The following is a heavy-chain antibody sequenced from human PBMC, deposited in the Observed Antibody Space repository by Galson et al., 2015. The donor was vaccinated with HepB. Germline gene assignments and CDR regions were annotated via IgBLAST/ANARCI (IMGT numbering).Heavy chain of an antibody. Sequence: ETLSLTCTVSGGSISSYYWSWIRQPPGKGLEWIGYIYYSGSTNYNPSLKSRVTISVDTSKNQFSLKLSSVTAADTAVYYCARHFVSGWYPAIEYWGQGTLVTVSS. J-gene: IGHJ4*02. CDR3: ARHFVSGWYPAIEY. V-gene: IGHV4-59*08. D-gene: IGHD6-19*01. CDR2: IYYSGST. CDR1: GGSISSYY.